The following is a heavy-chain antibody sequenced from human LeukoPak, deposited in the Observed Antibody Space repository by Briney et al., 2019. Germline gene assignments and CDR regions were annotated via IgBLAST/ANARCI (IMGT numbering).Heavy chain of an antibody. CDR3: ATDQLDHDAFDI. D-gene: IGHD1-1*01. CDR2: MNPNSGNT. V-gene: IGHV1-8*01. Sequence: GASVKVSCKASGYTFTSYDINWVRQATGQGLEWMGWMNPNSGNTGYAQKFQGRVTMTRNTSISTAYMELSSLRSEDTAVYYCATDQLDHDAFDIWGQGTMVTVSS. CDR1: GYTFTSYD. J-gene: IGHJ3*02.